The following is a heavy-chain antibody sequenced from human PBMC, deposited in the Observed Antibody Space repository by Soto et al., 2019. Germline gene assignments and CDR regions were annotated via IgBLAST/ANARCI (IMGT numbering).Heavy chain of an antibody. V-gene: IGHV1-69*13. CDR2: IIPTFGTA. CDR1: GGTFSSYA. J-gene: IGHJ3*02. Sequence: LGKVSCKASGGTFSSYAISWVRQAPGQGLEWMGGIIPTFGTANYAQKFQGRVTITADESTSTAYMELSSLRSEDTAVYYCARVVLSLLVFDIWGQGTMVTVSS. D-gene: IGHD3-10*01. CDR3: ARVVLSLLVFDI.